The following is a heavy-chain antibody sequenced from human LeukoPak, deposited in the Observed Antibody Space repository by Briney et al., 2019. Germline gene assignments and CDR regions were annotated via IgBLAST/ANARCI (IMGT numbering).Heavy chain of an antibody. CDR3: ARGWGSSGWYDY. V-gene: IGHV3-23*01. CDR1: GFTFSTFD. D-gene: IGHD6-19*01. Sequence: GGSLRLSCAASGFTFSTFDMSRVRQAPGKGLEWVSGISGSGGSTYYADSVKGRFTISRDNSKNTLYLQVNTLRVEDTAVYYCARGWGSSGWYDYWGQGALVTVSS. CDR2: ISGSGGST. J-gene: IGHJ4*02.